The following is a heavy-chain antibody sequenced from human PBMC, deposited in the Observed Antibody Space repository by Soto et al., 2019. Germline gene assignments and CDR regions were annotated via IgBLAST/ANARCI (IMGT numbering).Heavy chain of an antibody. D-gene: IGHD3-3*01. J-gene: IGHJ6*02. CDR1: GGSFSGYY. Sequence: TSETLSLTCAVYGGSFSGYYWSWIRQPPGKGLEWIGEINHSGSTNYNPSLKSRVTISVDKSKNQFSLKLSSVTAADTAVYYCARDDFWSGFGMDVWGQRTTVTVSS. CDR3: ARDDFWSGFGMDV. V-gene: IGHV4-34*01. CDR2: INHSGST.